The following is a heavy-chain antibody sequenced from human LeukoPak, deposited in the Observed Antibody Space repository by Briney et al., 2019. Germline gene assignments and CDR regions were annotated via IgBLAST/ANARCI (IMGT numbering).Heavy chain of an antibody. J-gene: IGHJ5*02. D-gene: IGHD2-2*01. CDR1: GGSISSSTYY. V-gene: IGHV4-39*01. CDR2: IYYSGST. Sequence: PSETLSLTCTVSGGSISSSTYYWGWIRQPPGKGLEWIGSIYYSGSTYYNPSLKSRVTISVDTSKNQFSLKLSSVTAADTAMYYCARQAYCSTTSCYRWDPWGQGTLVTVSS. CDR3: ARQAYCSTTSCYRWDP.